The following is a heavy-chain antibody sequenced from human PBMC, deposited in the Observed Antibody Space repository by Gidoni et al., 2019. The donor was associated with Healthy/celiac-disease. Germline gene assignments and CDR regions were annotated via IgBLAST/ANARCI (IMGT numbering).Heavy chain of an antibody. V-gene: IGHV3-15*01. CDR3: TTRIAVAGTRFDY. J-gene: IGHJ4*02. CDR1: GFTFSNAW. CDR2: IKSKTDGGTT. Sequence: EVQLVESGGGLVKPGGPLRLSCAASGFTFSNAWVSWVRQAPGKGLEWVGRIKSKTDGGTTDYAAPVKGRFTISRDDSKNTLYLQMNSLKTEDTAVYYCTTRIAVAGTRFDYWGQGTLVTVSS. D-gene: IGHD6-19*01.